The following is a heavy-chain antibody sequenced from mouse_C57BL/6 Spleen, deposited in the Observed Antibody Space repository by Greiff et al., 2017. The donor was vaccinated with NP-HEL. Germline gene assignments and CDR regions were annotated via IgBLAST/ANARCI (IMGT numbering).Heavy chain of an antibody. J-gene: IGHJ3*01. D-gene: IGHD1-1*01. CDR1: GYSITSGYY. Sequence: EVQLQQSGPGLVKPSQSLSLTCSVTGYSITSGYYWNWIRQFPGNKLEWMGYISYDGSNNYNPSLKNRISITRDTSKNQFFLKLNSVTTEDTATYYCATSYGSSWGFAYWGQGTLVTVSA. CDR2: ISYDGSN. V-gene: IGHV3-6*01. CDR3: ATSYGSSWGFAY.